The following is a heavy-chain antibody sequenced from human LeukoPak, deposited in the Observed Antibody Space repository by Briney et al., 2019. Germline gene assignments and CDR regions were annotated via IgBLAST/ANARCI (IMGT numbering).Heavy chain of an antibody. J-gene: IGHJ6*04. CDR3: ARDMVRGEGMDYYYGMDV. CDR1: GGSVSSGSYY. Sequence: SETLSLTCTVSGGSVSSGSYYWSWIRQPPGKGLEWIGYIYYSGGTNYNPSLKSRVTISVDTSKNQFSLKLSSVTAADTAVYYCARDMVRGEGMDYYYGMDVWGKGTTVTVSS. CDR2: IYYSGGT. D-gene: IGHD3-10*01. V-gene: IGHV4-61*01.